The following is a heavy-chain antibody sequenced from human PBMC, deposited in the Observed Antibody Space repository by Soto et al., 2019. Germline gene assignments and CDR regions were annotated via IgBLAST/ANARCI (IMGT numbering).Heavy chain of an antibody. V-gene: IGHV1-69*02. J-gene: IGHJ4*02. Sequence: QVQLVQSGAEVRKPESSVKVSCRASGGTLSSYPISWVRQAPGQGLEWMGRIVPILRIANYAQKFQGRVTITADTSTNTAYMELSSLTSEDTAVYYCARVVAIPEAEGYDFQSWGQGTLVSVSP. D-gene: IGHD2-2*01. CDR1: GGTLSSYP. CDR2: IVPILRIA. CDR3: ARVVAIPEAEGYDFQS.